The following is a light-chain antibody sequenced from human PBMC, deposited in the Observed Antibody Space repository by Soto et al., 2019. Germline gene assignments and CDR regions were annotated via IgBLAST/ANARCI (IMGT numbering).Light chain of an antibody. CDR2: AAS. J-gene: IGKJ3*01. V-gene: IGKV3-20*01. CDR1: QSVSSAY. CDR3: QQYPMSPPFT. Sequence: EIVLTQSPGTLSLSPGERATLSCRASQSVSSAYLGWYQQKPGRAPRLLIYAASSRATGIPDRFSGSGSGTDFDLTISRLDPEDFAVYYCQQYPMSPPFTFGPGTKVDIK.